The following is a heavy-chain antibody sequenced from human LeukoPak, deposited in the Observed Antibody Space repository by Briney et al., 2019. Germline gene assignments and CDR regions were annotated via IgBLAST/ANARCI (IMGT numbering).Heavy chain of an antibody. Sequence: GGALRLSCAASGFTFSSYSMNWVRQAPGKGLEGVSSISSSSSYIYYADSVKGRFTISRDNAKNSLYLQMNSLRAEDTAVYYCARDSVAGTRAFDYWGQGTLVTVSS. CDR1: GFTFSSYS. J-gene: IGHJ4*02. CDR2: ISSSSSYI. V-gene: IGHV3-21*01. CDR3: ARDSVAGTRAFDY. D-gene: IGHD6-19*01.